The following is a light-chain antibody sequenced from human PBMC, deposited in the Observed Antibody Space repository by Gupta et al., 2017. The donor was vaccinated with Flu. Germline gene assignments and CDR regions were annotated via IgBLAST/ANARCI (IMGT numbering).Light chain of an antibody. V-gene: IGKV1-5*03. J-gene: IGKJ1*01. CDR1: QSISSW. CDR2: KAS. Sequence: DIQMTQSPFTLSASVGDRVTITCRASQSISSWLAWYQQQPGKAPKLLIYKASSLRSGVPSRFGGSGSGTEFTLTISSLQPDDFATYYCQQYTKYPWTFGQGTKVEIK. CDR3: QQYTKYPWT.